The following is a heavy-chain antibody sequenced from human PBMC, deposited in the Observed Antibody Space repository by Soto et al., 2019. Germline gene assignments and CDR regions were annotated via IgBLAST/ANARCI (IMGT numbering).Heavy chain of an antibody. D-gene: IGHD1-1*01. CDR1: GASISGFY. V-gene: IGHV4-4*07. CDR3: VRDGTKTLRDWFDP. J-gene: IGHJ5*02. Sequence: SETLSLTCTVSGASISGFYWSWIRKSAGKGLAWIGRIYATGTTDYNPSLKSRVMMSVDTSKKQFSLKLRSVTAADTAVYYCVRDGTKTLRDWFDPWGQGISVTVSS. CDR2: IYATGTT.